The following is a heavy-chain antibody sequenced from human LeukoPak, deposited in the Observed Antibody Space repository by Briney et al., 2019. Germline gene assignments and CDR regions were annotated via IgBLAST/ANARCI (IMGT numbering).Heavy chain of an antibody. Sequence: GASVKVSCKASGYTFTSYGISWVRQAPGQGLEWMGWISAYNGNTNYAQKLQGRVTMTRDTSISTAYMELSRLRSDDTAVYYCARDAPPEAVAGTHGPPDDYWGQGTLVTVSS. CDR2: ISAYNGNT. J-gene: IGHJ4*02. V-gene: IGHV1-18*01. D-gene: IGHD6-19*01. CDR1: GYTFTSYG. CDR3: ARDAPPEAVAGTHGPPDDY.